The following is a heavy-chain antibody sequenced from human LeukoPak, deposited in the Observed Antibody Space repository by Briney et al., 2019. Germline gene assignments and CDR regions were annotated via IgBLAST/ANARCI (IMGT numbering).Heavy chain of an antibody. J-gene: IGHJ6*02. CDR1: GFTFSNYA. Sequence: GGSLRLSRAATGFTFSNYAMNWVRQAPGKGLEWVSAVSGSGGYTYYVDSVRGRFTISRDNSKNTLYLQLNSLTAEDTAVYYCAKARDIVVVPAAMCALDVWGQGTTVTVSS. CDR2: VSGSGGYT. V-gene: IGHV3-23*01. D-gene: IGHD2-2*01. CDR3: AKARDIVVVPAAMCALDV.